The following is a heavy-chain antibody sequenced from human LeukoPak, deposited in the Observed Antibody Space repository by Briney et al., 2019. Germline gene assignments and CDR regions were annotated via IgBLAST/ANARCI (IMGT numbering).Heavy chain of an antibody. CDR1: GGSFSGYY. Sequence: SETLSLTCAVSGGSFSGYYWSWIRQPPGKGLEWIGEINHSGITNYNPSLKSRVTISVDTSKNQFSLKLSSVTAADTAVYYCARGRVVGATTPLGYWGQGTLVTVSS. CDR3: ARGRVVGATTPLGY. CDR2: INHSGIT. V-gene: IGHV4-34*01. J-gene: IGHJ4*02. D-gene: IGHD1-26*01.